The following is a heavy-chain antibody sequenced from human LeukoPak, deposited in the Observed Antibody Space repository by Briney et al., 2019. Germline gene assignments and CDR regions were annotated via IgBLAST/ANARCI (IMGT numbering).Heavy chain of an antibody. Sequence: EESLKISCKASGYSFSSHWIGWVRQRPGKGLEWMGIITPRDSDTTYSPSFQGQVTISADRSIRTAYLQWRSLKASDSATYYCARGAADTFYYYYYMDVWGKGTTVTVSS. CDR3: ARGAADTFYYYYYMDV. CDR1: GYSFSSHW. CDR2: ITPRDSDT. J-gene: IGHJ6*03. V-gene: IGHV5-51*01. D-gene: IGHD5-18*01.